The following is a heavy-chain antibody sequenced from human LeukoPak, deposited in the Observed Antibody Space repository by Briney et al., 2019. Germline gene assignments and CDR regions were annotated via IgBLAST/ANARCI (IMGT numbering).Heavy chain of an antibody. D-gene: IGHD2-2*01. J-gene: IGHJ6*02. CDR2: ISSNGGST. CDR3: ARERSSYYGMDV. CDR1: GFTFSSYA. Sequence: GGSLRLSWAASGFTFSSYAMHWVRQAPGKGLEYVSAISSNGGSTYYADSVKGRFTISRDNSKNTLYLQMGSLRAEDMAVYYCARERSSYYGMDVWGQGTTVTVSS. V-gene: IGHV3-64*02.